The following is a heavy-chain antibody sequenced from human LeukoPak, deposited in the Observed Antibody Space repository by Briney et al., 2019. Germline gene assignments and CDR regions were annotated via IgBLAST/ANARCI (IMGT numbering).Heavy chain of an antibody. CDR1: GFPLSSYS. CDR3: VRVKGSYFDY. Sequence: GGSLRLSCAASGFPLSSYSINWVRQAPGRGLEWVSYISSSGSAIYYVDSVKGRFTVSRDNAKNSLFLQMNSPRAEDTAVYYCVRVKGSYFDYWGQGALVTVSS. D-gene: IGHD2-15*01. CDR2: ISSSGSAI. J-gene: IGHJ4*02. V-gene: IGHV3-48*01.